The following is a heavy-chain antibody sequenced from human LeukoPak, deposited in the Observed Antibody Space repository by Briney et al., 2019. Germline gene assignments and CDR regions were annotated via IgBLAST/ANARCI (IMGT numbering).Heavy chain of an antibody. CDR1: GGSISNSSYY. CDR3: ARDRSGYNRWFDP. Sequence: SETLSLTCTVSGGSISNSSYYWGCIRQPPGKGLEWIGSIYYSGSTYYNPSLKSRVTISVDTSKNQFSLKLSSVTAADTAVYYCARDRSGYNRWFDPWGQGTLVTVSS. J-gene: IGHJ5*02. CDR2: IYYSGST. V-gene: IGHV4-39*07. D-gene: IGHD3-22*01.